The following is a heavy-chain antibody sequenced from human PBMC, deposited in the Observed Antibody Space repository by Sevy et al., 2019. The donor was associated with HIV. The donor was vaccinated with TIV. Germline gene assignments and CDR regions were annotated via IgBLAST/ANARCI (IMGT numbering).Heavy chain of an antibody. D-gene: IGHD5-12*01. CDR1: GGTIVSSGHY. CDR3: AREAGGYDYDYGMDV. Sequence: SETLSLTCSVSGGTIVSSGHYWGWVRQTPGKGLEWIGSIYYNGHTYYNPSLNSRLTISIDTSKNRSFLNLSSVTAADTAIYFCAREAGGYDYDYGMDVWGQGTTVTVSS. V-gene: IGHV4-39*02. CDR2: IYYNGHT. J-gene: IGHJ6*02.